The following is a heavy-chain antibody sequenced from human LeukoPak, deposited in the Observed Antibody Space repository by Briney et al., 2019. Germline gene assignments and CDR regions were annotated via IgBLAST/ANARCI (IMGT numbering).Heavy chain of an antibody. CDR1: GDSISSNY. D-gene: IGHD5-18*01. J-gene: IGHJ5*02. CDR3: AKSVGYLSTYNWFDP. V-gene: IGHV4-4*08. Sequence: SETLSLTCTVSGDSISSNYWSWIRQPPGKGLEWIGYIYNSGSTKYNPSLKSRSAISVDSSMKHFSLKLKSVTAADTAVYYCAKSVGYLSTYNWFDPWGPGTLVIVSS. CDR2: IYNSGST.